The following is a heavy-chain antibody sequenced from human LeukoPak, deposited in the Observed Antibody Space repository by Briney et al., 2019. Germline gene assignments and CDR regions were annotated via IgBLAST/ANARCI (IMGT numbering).Heavy chain of an antibody. CDR2: IHYSGST. Sequence: SETLSLTCTVSGGSISSYYWSWIRQPPGKGLEWIGYIHYSGSTNYNPSLKSRVTISVDMSKNQFSLKLSSVTAADTAVYYCARQCGYYGSGSHCPFDYWGQGTLVTVSS. V-gene: IGHV4-59*08. CDR3: ARQCGYYGSGSHCPFDY. D-gene: IGHD3-10*01. CDR1: GGSISSYY. J-gene: IGHJ4*02.